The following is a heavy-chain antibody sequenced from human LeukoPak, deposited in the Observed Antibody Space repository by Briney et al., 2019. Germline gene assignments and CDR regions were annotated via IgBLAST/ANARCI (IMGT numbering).Heavy chain of an antibody. D-gene: IGHD3-10*01. CDR1: GFTFNRYN. Sequence: GGSLRLSCAASGFTFNRYNMNWVRRAPGKGLEWVSSISTSSSYIYYADSVRGRFTISRDNAKNSLYLQMSSLRAEDTAVFYCAKYSYGSGTSFDPWGQGTLVTVSS. CDR3: AKYSYGSGTSFDP. CDR2: ISTSSSYI. J-gene: IGHJ5*02. V-gene: IGHV3-21*01.